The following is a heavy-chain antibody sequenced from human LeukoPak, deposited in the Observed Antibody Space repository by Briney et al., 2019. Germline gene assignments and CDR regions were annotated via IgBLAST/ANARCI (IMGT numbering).Heavy chain of an antibody. D-gene: IGHD3-22*01. V-gene: IGHV3-66*01. Sequence: GGSLRLSCAASGFTVSSNYMSWVRQAPGKGLEWVSVIYSGGSTYYADSMKGRFTISRDNSKNTLYLQMNSLRAEDTAVYYCARGDSSGYCLDYWGQGTLVTVSS. CDR2: IYSGGST. CDR3: ARGDSSGYCLDY. J-gene: IGHJ4*02. CDR1: GFTVSSNY.